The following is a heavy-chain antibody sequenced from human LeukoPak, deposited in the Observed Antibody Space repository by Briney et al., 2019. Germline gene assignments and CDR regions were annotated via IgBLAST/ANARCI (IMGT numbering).Heavy chain of an antibody. D-gene: IGHD2-8*01. CDR3: TCDLDRSNGL. V-gene: IGHV3-7*01. CDR1: GFTFRNYW. J-gene: IGHJ3*01. Sequence: PGGSLRLSCAASGFTFRNYWLSWVRQAPGKGLEWVANIKFDGIEKYYVDSVKGRFTVSRDNAESSLYLQMNSLRPEDTAVYYCTCDLDRSNGLWGQGTMVTVSS. CDR2: IKFDGIEK.